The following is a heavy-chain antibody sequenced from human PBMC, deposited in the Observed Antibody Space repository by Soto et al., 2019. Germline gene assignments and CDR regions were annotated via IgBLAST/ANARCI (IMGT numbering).Heavy chain of an antibody. CDR2: ISSGGTYI. CDR3: TRDQGGSYDSWFDP. V-gene: IGHV3-21*01. D-gene: IGHD1-26*01. J-gene: IGHJ5*02. CDR1: TFSMYS. Sequence: EVQVMESGGGLVQPGGSLRLSCNFTFSMYSMNWVRQAPGKGLEWVASISSGGTYIKYADSVEGRFTISRDNAKNSVSLQMNSLRVDDSAVYFCTRDQGGSYDSWFDPWGQGTLVTVSS.